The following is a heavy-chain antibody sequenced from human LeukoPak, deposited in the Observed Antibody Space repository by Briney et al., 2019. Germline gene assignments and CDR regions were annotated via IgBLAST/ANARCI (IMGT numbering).Heavy chain of an antibody. J-gene: IGHJ4*02. D-gene: IGHD3-22*01. V-gene: IGHV3-7*01. CDR2: INKEGGEE. CDR1: GFTFSSCW. CDR3: ARGRITLIEPFDY. Sequence: QTGGSLRLSCTASGFTFSSCWMNWVRQAPGKGLEWVASINKEGGEEFYVDSVRGRFTASRDNAKNSVFLQMNSLTAEDTAVYYCARGRITLIEPFDYWGQGTLVTVSS.